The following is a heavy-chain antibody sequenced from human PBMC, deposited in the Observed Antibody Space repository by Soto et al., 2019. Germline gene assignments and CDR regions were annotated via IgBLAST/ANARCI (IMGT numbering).Heavy chain of an antibody. CDR2: ISTSGGST. D-gene: IGHD2-21*02. Sequence: GGSLRLSCAASGFTFSSYAMSWVRQAPGKGLEWVSGISTSGGSTYYADSVKGRFTISRDNAKNTLYLQMNNLRAEDTAVYYCARGGDPDYWGQGTLVTVSS. CDR1: GFTFSSYA. CDR3: ARGGDPDY. V-gene: IGHV3-23*01. J-gene: IGHJ4*02.